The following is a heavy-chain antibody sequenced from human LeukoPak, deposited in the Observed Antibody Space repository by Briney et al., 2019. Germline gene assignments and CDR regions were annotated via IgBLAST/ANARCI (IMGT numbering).Heavy chain of an antibody. V-gene: IGHV4-39*01. D-gene: IGHD2-15*01. CDR2: IYYSGST. CDR3: YGYCSGGSCYSLEEYFQH. CDR1: GGSTSSSSYY. J-gene: IGHJ1*01. Sequence: SETLSLTCTVSGGSTSSSSYYWGWIRQPPGKGLEWIGSIYYSGSTYYNPSLKSRVTISVDTSKNQFSLKLSSVTAADTAVYYCYGYCSGGSCYSLEEYFQHWGQGTLVTVSS.